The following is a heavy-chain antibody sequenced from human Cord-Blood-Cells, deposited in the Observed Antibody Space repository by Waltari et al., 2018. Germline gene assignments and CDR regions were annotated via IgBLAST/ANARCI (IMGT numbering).Heavy chain of an antibody. V-gene: IGHV1-24*01. CDR1: GYTLTALS. CDR2: FDPEDGET. J-gene: IGHJ2*01. Sequence: QVQLVQSGAEVKKPGASVKVSCKVSGYTLTALSMHCVRQAPGKGLEWMGGFDPEDGETIYAQKFHGRVTMTEKTSTDTAYMELGSLRSEDTAVYYCATYSSSWWYFDLWGRGTLVTVSS. D-gene: IGHD6-13*01. CDR3: ATYSSSWWYFDL.